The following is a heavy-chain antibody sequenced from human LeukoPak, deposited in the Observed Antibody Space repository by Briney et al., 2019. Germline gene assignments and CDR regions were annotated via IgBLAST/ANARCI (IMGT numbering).Heavy chain of an antibody. Sequence: GGSLRLSCAASGFSFSSYSMNWVRQAPGKGLEWISYIGASSATIYYADSVQGRFTIPRDNAKNSLYLQMDNLRAEDTAVYYCAKVFGVEYFYYMDVWGNGATVIVSS. J-gene: IGHJ6*03. D-gene: IGHD3-3*01. CDR2: IGASSATI. CDR1: GFSFSSYS. CDR3: AKVFGVEYFYYMDV. V-gene: IGHV3-48*04.